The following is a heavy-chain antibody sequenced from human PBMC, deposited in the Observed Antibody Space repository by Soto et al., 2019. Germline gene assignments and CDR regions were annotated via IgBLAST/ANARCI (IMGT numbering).Heavy chain of an antibody. CDR1: GFPFSSNG. D-gene: IGHD3-22*01. CDR3: AKNPGYYYDSTGYHFDY. CDR2: ISYDGSKK. J-gene: IGHJ4*02. V-gene: IGHV3-30*18. Sequence: PGGSLRLSCVVSGFPFSSNGMHWVRQAPGKGLEWVAEISYDGSKKNYADSVKGRFTISRDNSKNTLYLQMNSLRAEDTAVYYCAKNPGYYYDSTGYHFDYWGQGTLVTVSS.